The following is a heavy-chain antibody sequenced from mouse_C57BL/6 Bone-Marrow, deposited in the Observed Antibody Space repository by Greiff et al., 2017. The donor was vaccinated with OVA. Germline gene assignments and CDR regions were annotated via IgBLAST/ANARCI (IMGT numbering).Heavy chain of an antibody. Sequence: VQLQQSGPELVKPGASVKISCKASGYAFSSSWMNWVKQRPGTGLEWIGRIYPGDGDTNYNGKFKGKATLTADKSSSTAYMQRSSLTSEDSAVYFCARWVTGTSYWYFEVWGTGTTVTVSS. CDR2: IYPGDGDT. CDR3: ARWVTGTSYWYFEV. V-gene: IGHV1-82*01. D-gene: IGHD4-1*01. CDR1: GYAFSSSW. J-gene: IGHJ1*03.